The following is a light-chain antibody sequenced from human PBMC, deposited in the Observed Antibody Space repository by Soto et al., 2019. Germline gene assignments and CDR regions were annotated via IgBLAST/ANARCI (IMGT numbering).Light chain of an antibody. J-gene: IGKJ3*01. CDR2: AAS. CDR3: QKYSSVPV. CDR1: RGIRNF. V-gene: IGKV1-27*01. Sequence: DIQMTQSPTSLSASVGDRVTITCRASRGIRNFVAWYQQKPGKAPKLLIYAASTLQSGVPSRFSGSGSETDFTLTINSLQPEDVATYSCQKYSSVPVFGPGTKVEIK.